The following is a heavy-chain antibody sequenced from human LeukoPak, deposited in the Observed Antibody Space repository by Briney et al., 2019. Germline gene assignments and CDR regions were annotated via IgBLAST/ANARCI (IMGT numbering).Heavy chain of an antibody. CDR2: IIPILGIA. CDR1: GGTFSSYA. Sequence: PRASVKVSCKASGGTFSSYAISWVRQAPGQGLEWMGRIIPILGIANYAQKFQGRVTITADKSTSTAYMELSSLRSEDTAVYYCARVRVDTATVKTYYYGMDVWGQGTTVTVSS. D-gene: IGHD5-18*01. V-gene: IGHV1-69*04. CDR3: ARVRVDTATVKTYYYGMDV. J-gene: IGHJ6*02.